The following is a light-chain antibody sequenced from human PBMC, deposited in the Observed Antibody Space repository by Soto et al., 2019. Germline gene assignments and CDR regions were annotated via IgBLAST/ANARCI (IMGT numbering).Light chain of an antibody. CDR2: GAS. CDR1: QSVSSK. V-gene: IGKV3-15*01. Sequence: EIVMTQSPAPLSVSPGERATLSCRASQSVSSKLAWYQQKPGQAPRLLIYGASTRATGIPARFSGTGSGTEFTLTISSLQSDEFAVYYCQQYNNWPRTFGQGTKVDI. J-gene: IGKJ1*01. CDR3: QQYNNWPRT.